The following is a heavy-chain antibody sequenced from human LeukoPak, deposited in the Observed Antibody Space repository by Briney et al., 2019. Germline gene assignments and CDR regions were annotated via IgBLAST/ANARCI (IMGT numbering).Heavy chain of an antibody. CDR1: GGSISSYY. CDR2: IYSSGST. Sequence: SETLSLTCTVSGGSISSYYWIWIRQPAGKGLEWIGRIYSSGSTDYNPSLKSRVTMSIDTSKNQFSLKLSSVTAADTAVYYCARVLSGGGYYYNYMDVWGRGTTVTVSS. CDR3: ARVLSGGGYYYNYMDV. J-gene: IGHJ6*03. D-gene: IGHD3-10*01. V-gene: IGHV4-4*07.